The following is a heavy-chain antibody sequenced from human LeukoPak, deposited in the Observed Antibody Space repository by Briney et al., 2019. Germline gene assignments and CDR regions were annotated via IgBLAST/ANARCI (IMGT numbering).Heavy chain of an antibody. CDR3: ARGRRYCSSTSCRAYYFDY. CDR2: MNPSSGNT. J-gene: IGHJ4*02. D-gene: IGHD2-2*01. V-gene: IGHV1-8*01. Sequence: ASVKVSCKASGYTFTSYDINWVRQATGQGLEWMGWMNPSSGNTGYAQKFQGRVTMTRNTSISTAYMELSSLRSEDTAVYYCARGRRYCSSTSCRAYYFDYWGQGTLVTVSS. CDR1: GYTFTSYD.